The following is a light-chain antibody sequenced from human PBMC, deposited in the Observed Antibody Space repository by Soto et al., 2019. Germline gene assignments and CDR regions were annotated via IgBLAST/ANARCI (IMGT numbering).Light chain of an antibody. CDR2: AAS. V-gene: IGKV1-39*01. CDR3: RQSYSTPQG. J-gene: IGKJ5*01. CDR1: QSISSY. Sequence: DIQMTQSPSSLSASVGDRVTITCRASQSISSYLNWYQQKPGKAPKLLIYAASSLQSGVPSRFSGSGSGTDFTLTISSLQPEDFATYYCRQSYSTPQGFGQGTRLEI.